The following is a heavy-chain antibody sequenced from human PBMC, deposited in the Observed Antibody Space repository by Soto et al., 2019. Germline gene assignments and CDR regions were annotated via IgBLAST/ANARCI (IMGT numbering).Heavy chain of an antibody. V-gene: IGHV3-74*01. D-gene: IGHD7-27*01. CDR3: ASSLLTPFDY. CDR1: GFPFRSYW. J-gene: IGHJ4*02. Sequence: EGSLRLSCASSGFPFRSYWMHWVRQAPGKGLVWVSRINSDGSSTSYADSVKGRFTISRDNAKNTLYLQMNSLRAEDTAVYYCASSLLTPFDYWGQGTLVTVSS. CDR2: INSDGSST.